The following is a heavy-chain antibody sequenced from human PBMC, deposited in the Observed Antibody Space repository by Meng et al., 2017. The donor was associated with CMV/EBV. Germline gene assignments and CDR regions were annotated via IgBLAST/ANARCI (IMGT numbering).Heavy chain of an antibody. Sequence: GSLRLSCTVSGASVSSGSYYWSWVRQPPGKGLEWIGYIYYSGSTNYNPSLKSRVTISVDTSKNQFSLKLSSVTAADTAVYYCARGGCSSTICFSSWFDPWGQGTLVTVSS. CDR3: ARGGCSSTICFSSWFDP. D-gene: IGHD2-2*01. J-gene: IGHJ5*02. V-gene: IGHV4-61*01. CDR2: IYYSGST. CDR1: GASVSSGSYY.